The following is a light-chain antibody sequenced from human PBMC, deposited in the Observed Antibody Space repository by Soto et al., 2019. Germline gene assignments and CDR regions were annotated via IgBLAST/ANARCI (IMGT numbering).Light chain of an antibody. V-gene: IGKV3-20*01. Sequence: IVLTQYPGTLSLPPGERAPLSCRASQSVSNNYLAWYQQKPGQAPRLLIYGASSRATGIPDRFSGSGSGTDFTLTISSLQPEDFATYYCQQSYSTPLTFAGRAKVDI. CDR2: GAS. J-gene: IGKJ4*01. CDR1: QSVSNNY. CDR3: QQSYSTPLT.